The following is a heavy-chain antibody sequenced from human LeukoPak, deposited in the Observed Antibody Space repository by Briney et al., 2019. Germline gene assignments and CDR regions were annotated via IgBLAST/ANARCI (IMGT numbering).Heavy chain of an antibody. J-gene: IGHJ5*02. D-gene: IGHD2-2*02. CDR3: AKGLGAAITLVGWFDP. Sequence: GGSLRLSCAASGFTFSSYSMNCVRQAPGKGLEWVSAISGSGGSTYYADSVKGRFTISRDNSKNTLYLQMNSLRAEDTAVYYCAKGLGAAITLVGWFDPWGQGTLVTVSS. CDR1: GFTFSSYS. V-gene: IGHV3-23*01. CDR2: ISGSGGST.